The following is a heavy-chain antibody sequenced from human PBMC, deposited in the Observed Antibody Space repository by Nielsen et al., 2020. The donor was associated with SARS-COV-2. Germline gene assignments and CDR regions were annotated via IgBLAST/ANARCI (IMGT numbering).Heavy chain of an antibody. J-gene: IGHJ4*02. CDR2: ISYDGSNK. V-gene: IGHV3-30*18. D-gene: IGHD1-26*01. CDR3: AKGWGGSFAHGPDY. CDR1: GFTFSSYG. Sequence: GGSLRLSCAASGFTFSSYGMHWVRQAPGKGLEWVAVISYDGSNKYYADSVKGRFTISRDNSKNTLYLQMNSLRAEDTAVYYCAKGWGGSFAHGPDYWGQGTLVTVSS.